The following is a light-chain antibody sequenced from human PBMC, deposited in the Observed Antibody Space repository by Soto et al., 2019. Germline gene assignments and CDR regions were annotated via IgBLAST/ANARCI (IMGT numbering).Light chain of an antibody. Sequence: DIQMTHSPSTLSGSVLDSVTITFRASQTISSWLALYQQKPGKAPKLLIYKASTLKSGVPSRFSGSGSGTEFTLTISSLQPDDFATYYCQHYNSYSEAFGQGTKVDIK. V-gene: IGKV1-5*03. CDR3: QHYNSYSEA. CDR2: KAS. CDR1: QTISSW. J-gene: IGKJ1*01.